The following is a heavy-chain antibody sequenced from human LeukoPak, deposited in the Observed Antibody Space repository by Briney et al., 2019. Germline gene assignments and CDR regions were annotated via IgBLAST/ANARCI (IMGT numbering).Heavy chain of an antibody. CDR1: GFTFSSYA. CDR3: AKPLPEYCSSTSCTPGY. Sequence: GGSLRLSCAASGFTFSSYAMSWVRQAPGKGLEWVSAISGSGGSTYYADSVKGRFTISRDNSKNTLYLQMNSPRAEDTAVYYCAKPLPEYCSSTSCTPGYWGQGTLVTVSS. J-gene: IGHJ4*02. V-gene: IGHV3-23*01. CDR2: ISGSGGST. D-gene: IGHD2-2*01.